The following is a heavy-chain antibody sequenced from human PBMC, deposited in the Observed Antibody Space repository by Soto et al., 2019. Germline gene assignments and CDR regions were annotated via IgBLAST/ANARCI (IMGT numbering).Heavy chain of an antibody. D-gene: IGHD2-8*01. J-gene: IGHJ4*02. CDR3: ARGVLVMVYATLDY. CDR1: GGSFSGYY. Sequence: PSETLSLTCAFYGGSFSGYYWTWIRQPPGKGPEWIGEINHSGSTNYNPSLKSRVTISIDTSNNQFSLKLSSVTAADTAVYYCARGVLVMVYATLDYWGQGTLVTVSS. CDR2: INHSGST. V-gene: IGHV4-34*01.